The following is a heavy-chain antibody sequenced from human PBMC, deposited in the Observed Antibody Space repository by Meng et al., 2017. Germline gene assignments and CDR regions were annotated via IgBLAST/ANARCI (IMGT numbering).Heavy chain of an antibody. CDR3: ARWSIYCSGGSCYSFDY. V-gene: IGHV4-4*02. CDR2: IYHSGST. Sequence: QVRLEGAGLGLGQPSGTLSLTLAVSGGSIRSSNWWSWVRQPPGKGLEWIGEIYHSGSTNYNPSLKSRVTISVDKSKNQFSLKLSSVTAADTAVYYCARWSIYCSGGSCYSFDYWGQGTLVTVSS. J-gene: IGHJ4*02. CDR1: GGSIRSSNW. D-gene: IGHD2-15*01.